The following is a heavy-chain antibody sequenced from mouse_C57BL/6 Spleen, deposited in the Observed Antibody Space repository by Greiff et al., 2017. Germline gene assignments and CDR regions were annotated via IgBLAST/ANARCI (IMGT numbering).Heavy chain of an antibody. CDR1: GFTFSDYG. CDR3: AVYDFYAMDY. Sequence: EVKLMESGGGLVKPGGSLKLSCAASGFTFSDYGMHWVRQAPEKGLEWVAYISSGSSTIYYADTVKGRFTISRDNAKNTLFLQMTSLRSEDTAMYYCAVYDFYAMDYWGQGTSVTVSS. D-gene: IGHD1-3*01. J-gene: IGHJ4*01. CDR2: ISSGSSTI. V-gene: IGHV5-17*01.